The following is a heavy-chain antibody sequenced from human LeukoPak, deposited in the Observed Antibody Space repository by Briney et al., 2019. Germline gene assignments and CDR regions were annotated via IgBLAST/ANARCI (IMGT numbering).Heavy chain of an antibody. D-gene: IGHD3-3*01. V-gene: IGHV3-66*02. CDR2: FYGGGTT. Sequence: GGSLRLSCAASGFTVSSTYMTWARQPPGKGLEWVSVFYGGGTTYYADSVKGRFTISRDISKNTLYLQMSSLRDEDTAVYYCGRRFAVNSGFDLWGQGTLVTVSS. CDR1: GFTVSSTY. J-gene: IGHJ4*02. CDR3: GRRFAVNSGFDL.